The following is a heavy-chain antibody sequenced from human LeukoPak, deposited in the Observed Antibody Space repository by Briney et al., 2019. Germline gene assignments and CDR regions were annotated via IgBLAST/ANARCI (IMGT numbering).Heavy chain of an antibody. CDR2: IIPIFGTA. V-gene: IGHV1-69*13. Sequence: LVKVSCKASGGTFSSYAISWVRQAPGQGLEWMGGIIPIFGTANYAQKFQGRVTITADESTSTAYMELSSLRSEDTAVYYCARRVSPPKVYSSGYRDAFDIWGQGTMVTVSS. CDR3: ARRVSPPKVYSSGYRDAFDI. CDR1: GGTFSSYA. J-gene: IGHJ3*02. D-gene: IGHD3-22*01.